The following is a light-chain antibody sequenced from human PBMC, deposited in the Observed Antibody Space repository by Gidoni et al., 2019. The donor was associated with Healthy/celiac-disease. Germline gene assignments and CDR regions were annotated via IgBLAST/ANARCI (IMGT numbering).Light chain of an antibody. V-gene: IGLV2-14*01. Sequence: QSALTQPASVSGPPGQSITISCTGTSSDVGGYNYVSWYQQHPGKAPKLMIYEVSNRPSGVSNRFSGSKSGNTASLTISGLQAEDEADYYCSSYTSSRDVVFGGGTKLTVL. J-gene: IGLJ2*01. CDR2: EVS. CDR1: SSDVGGYNY. CDR3: SSYTSSRDVV.